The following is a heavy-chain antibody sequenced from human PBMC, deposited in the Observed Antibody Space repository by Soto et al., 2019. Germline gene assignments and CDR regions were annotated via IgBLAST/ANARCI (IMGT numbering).Heavy chain of an antibody. CDR3: ARVDSSGCSEY. D-gene: IGHD6-25*01. Sequence: GESLKISCKGSGYSFTSYWIGWVRQMPGKGLECMGFIYPGDSDTTYSPSFQGHVTISADKYSSTAYLQWSSLKASDTAMYYCARVDSSGCSEYWGQGTLVTVSS. V-gene: IGHV5-51*01. CDR2: IYPGDSDT. CDR1: GYSFTSYW. J-gene: IGHJ4*02.